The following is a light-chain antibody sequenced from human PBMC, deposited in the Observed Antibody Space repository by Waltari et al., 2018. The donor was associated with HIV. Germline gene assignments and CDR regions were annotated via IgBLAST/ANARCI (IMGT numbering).Light chain of an antibody. CDR2: KDT. Sequence: SYELTQPPSVSVSPGQTARITCSGDALPKQYAYWYHQKPGQAPVLVIYKDTERPSGIPERFSVSSSGTTVTLTISGVQAEDEADYYCQSADSSGTWVFGGGTKLTVL. CDR3: QSADSSGTWV. J-gene: IGLJ3*02. V-gene: IGLV3-25*03. CDR1: ALPKQY.